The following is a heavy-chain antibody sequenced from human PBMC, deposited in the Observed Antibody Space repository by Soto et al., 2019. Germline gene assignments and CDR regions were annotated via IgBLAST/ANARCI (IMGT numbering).Heavy chain of an antibody. CDR2: IYDSGST. Sequence: QVQLQELGPGLVKPSETLSLTCTVSGGSVSSGSYYWSWIRQPPGKGLEWIGYIYDSGSTNYNPSLKSRVTISVDTSKNQFSLKLSSVTAADTALYYCVRDGNYWGQGTLVTVSS. V-gene: IGHV4-61*01. CDR1: GGSVSSGSYY. J-gene: IGHJ4*02. CDR3: VRDGNY.